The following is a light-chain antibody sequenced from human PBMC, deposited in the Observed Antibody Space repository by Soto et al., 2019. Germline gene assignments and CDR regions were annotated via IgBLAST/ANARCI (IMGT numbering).Light chain of an antibody. V-gene: IGLV2-8*01. Sequence: QSVLPQPPSASGSPGQSVTISCTGTSSDVGGYNYVSWYQQHPGKAPKLMIYEVSKRPSGVPDRFSGFKSGNTASLTVSGLQAEDEADYYCSSYAGRNNLVFGGGTKLTVL. CDR1: SSDVGGYNY. J-gene: IGLJ2*01. CDR2: EVS. CDR3: SSYAGRNNLV.